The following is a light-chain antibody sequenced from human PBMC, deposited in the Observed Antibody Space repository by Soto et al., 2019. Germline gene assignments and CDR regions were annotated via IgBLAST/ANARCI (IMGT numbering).Light chain of an antibody. J-gene: IGKJ1*01. Sequence: EIVLTQSPGTLSLSPGERASLSCRASQSLASAYLAWYQQKPGQAPRLLIYGASTRATGIPDRFSGSGSGTGFTLTISRLEPEDFAVYYCQRYGITLWTFGQGTKVEIK. CDR2: GAS. CDR1: QSLASAY. CDR3: QRYGITLWT. V-gene: IGKV3-20*01.